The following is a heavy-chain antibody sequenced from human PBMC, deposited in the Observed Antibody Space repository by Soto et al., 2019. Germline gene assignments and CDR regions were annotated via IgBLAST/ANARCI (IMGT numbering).Heavy chain of an antibody. CDR3: ASLRVMSGYYYPGETWFDP. Sequence: LSLTCAVYCGSFSGYYWSWIRQPPGKGLEGMGEINHSGSTNYNPSLKSRVTISVDTSKNQFSLKLSSVTAADTAVYYCASLRVMSGYYYPGETWFDPWGQGTLVTVSS. CDR2: INHSGST. J-gene: IGHJ5*02. CDR1: CGSFSGYY. D-gene: IGHD3-22*01. V-gene: IGHV4-34*01.